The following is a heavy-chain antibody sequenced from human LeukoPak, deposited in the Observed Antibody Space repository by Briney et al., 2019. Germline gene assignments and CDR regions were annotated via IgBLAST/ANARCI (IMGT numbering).Heavy chain of an antibody. Sequence: ASVKVSCKASGYSFSGYYMHWVRQAPGQGLGWMGWINPNSGGTNYAQKFQGRVNMARDMSISTAYMELTNLISDDTAVYYCARGRFNYFDSNGHDAFDLWGQGTMVTVSS. CDR3: ARGRFNYFDSNGHDAFDL. D-gene: IGHD3-22*01. CDR1: GYSFSGYY. CDR2: INPNSGGT. V-gene: IGHV1-2*02. J-gene: IGHJ3*01.